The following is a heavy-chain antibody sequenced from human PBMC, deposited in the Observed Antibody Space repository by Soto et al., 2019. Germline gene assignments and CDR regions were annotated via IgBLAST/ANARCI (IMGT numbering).Heavy chain of an antibody. CDR3: AISGVITGWFDP. V-gene: IGHV1-8*01. D-gene: IGHD3-3*01. J-gene: IGHJ5*02. CDR2: INPKFGTT. CDR1: GYTFTSYD. Sequence: ASVKVSCKASGYTFTSYDINWVRQATGQGLEWMGWINPKFGTTGYAQKFQGRVTMTTDDSTSTAYLEVSSLRSEDTAVYYCAISGVITGWFDPWGQGTLVTVSS.